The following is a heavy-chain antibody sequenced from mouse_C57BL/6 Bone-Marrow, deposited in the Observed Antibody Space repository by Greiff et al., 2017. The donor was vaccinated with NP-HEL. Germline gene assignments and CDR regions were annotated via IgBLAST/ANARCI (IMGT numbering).Heavy chain of an antibody. D-gene: IGHD2-12*01. Sequence: EVKVVESGGGLVKPGGSLKLSCAASGFTFSSYAMSWVRQTPEKRLEWVATISDGGSYTYYPDNVKGRFTISRDNAKNNLYLQMSQLKSEDTAMYYCARDEDYSHWYFDVWGTGTTVTVSS. CDR1: GFTFSSYA. J-gene: IGHJ1*03. CDR3: ARDEDYSHWYFDV. CDR2: ISDGGSYT. V-gene: IGHV5-4*01.